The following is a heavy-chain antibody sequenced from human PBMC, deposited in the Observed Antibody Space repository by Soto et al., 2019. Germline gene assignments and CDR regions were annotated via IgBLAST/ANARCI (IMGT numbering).Heavy chain of an antibody. V-gene: IGHV4-59*01. J-gene: IGHJ4*02. CDR2: VYYSGST. D-gene: IGHD6-19*01. CDR3: ARVGGSGWNFDS. CDR1: GGSFSGYY. Sequence: LTCAVYGGSFSGYYWTWIRQPPGTGLEWIGYVYYSGSTNYNPSLKSRVTISVDTSKNQFSLKLNSMTAADTAIYYCARVGGSGWNFDSWGQGILVTVSS.